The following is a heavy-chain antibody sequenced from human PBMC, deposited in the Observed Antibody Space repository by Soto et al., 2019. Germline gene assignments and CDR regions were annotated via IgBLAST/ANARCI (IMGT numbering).Heavy chain of an antibody. Sequence: SETLSLTCAVYGGSFSGYYWSWIRQPPGKGLEWIGEINHSGSTNYNPSHKSRVTISVDTSKNQFSLKLSSVTAADTAVYYCASSGSRTTVTTIDYWGQGTLVTVSS. V-gene: IGHV4-34*01. D-gene: IGHD4-17*01. CDR2: INHSGST. CDR1: GGSFSGYY. CDR3: ASSGSRTTVTTIDY. J-gene: IGHJ4*02.